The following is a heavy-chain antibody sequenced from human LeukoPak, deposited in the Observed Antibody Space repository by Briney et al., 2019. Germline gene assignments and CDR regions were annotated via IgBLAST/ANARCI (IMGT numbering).Heavy chain of an antibody. V-gene: IGHV4-31*11. CDR2: IYYSGST. D-gene: IGHD1-1*01. CDR1: GGSFSGYY. CDR3: ARGQLSWFDP. J-gene: IGHJ5*02. Sequence: PSETLSLTCAVYGGSFSGYYWSWIRQHPGKGLEWIGYIYYSGSTYYNLSLRSRLTISVDTSKNQFSLKLSSVTAADTAVYYCARGQLSWFDPWGQGTLVTVSS.